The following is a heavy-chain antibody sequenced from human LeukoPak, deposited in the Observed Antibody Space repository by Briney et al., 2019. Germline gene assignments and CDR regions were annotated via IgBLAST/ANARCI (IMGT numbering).Heavy chain of an antibody. V-gene: IGHV4-61*01. Sequence: SETLSLTCTVSGGSASSGSYYWSWIRQPPGKGLEWIGYIYYSGSTNYNPSLKSRVTISVDTSKNQFSLKLSSVTAADTAVYYCARGGGYSYGPVVFNYWGQGTLVTVSS. CDR2: IYYSGST. J-gene: IGHJ4*02. D-gene: IGHD5-18*01. CDR1: GGSASSGSYY. CDR3: ARGGGYSYGPVVFNY.